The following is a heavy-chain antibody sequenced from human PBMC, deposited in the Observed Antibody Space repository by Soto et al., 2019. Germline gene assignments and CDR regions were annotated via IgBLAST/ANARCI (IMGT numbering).Heavy chain of an antibody. CDR1: GFTFSGSA. V-gene: IGHV3-73*01. CDR2: IRSKANSYAT. CDR3: TRGINEDGRWFGELLDFDY. J-gene: IGHJ4*02. D-gene: IGHD3-10*01. Sequence: PGGSLRLSCAASGFTFSGSAMHWVRQASGKGLEWVGRIRSKANSYATAYAASVKGRFTISRDDSKNTAYLQMNSLKTEDTAVYYCTRGINEDGRWFGELLDFDYWGQGTLVTVSS.